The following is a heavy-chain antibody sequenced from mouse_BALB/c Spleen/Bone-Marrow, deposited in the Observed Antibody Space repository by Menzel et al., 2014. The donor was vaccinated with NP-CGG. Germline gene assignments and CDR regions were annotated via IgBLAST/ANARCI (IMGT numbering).Heavy chain of an antibody. J-gene: IGHJ3*01. D-gene: IGHD1-1*01. V-gene: IGHV14-3*02. CDR2: IDPANCNT. CDR1: GFNIKDTY. Sequence: EVQLQQSGAELVKRGASVKLSSTASGFNIKDTYMHWVKQRPEQGLEWIGRIDPANCNTKYDPKLQGKATIAAGTSYSTACLQLSSLTSEDSAVYYCAFYYYGSSLFAYWGEGTLVTVSA. CDR3: AFYYYGSSLFAY.